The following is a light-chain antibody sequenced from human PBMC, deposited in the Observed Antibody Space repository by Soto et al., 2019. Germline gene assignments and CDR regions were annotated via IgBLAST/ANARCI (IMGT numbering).Light chain of an antibody. J-gene: IGKJ5*01. CDR3: MQALQAHT. CDR1: QSLLHSNGYNY. V-gene: IGKV2-28*01. Sequence: DIVMTQSPLSLPVTHGEPASISCRSSQSLLHSNGYNYLDWYLQKPGQSPQLLIYLGSNRASGVPDRFSGSGSGTDFTLKVSRVEAEDVGVYYCMQALQAHTFGQGTRLEIK. CDR2: LGS.